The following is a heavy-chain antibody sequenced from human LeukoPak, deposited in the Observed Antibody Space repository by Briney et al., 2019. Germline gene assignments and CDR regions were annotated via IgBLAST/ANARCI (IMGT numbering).Heavy chain of an antibody. Sequence: PGRSLRLSCAASGFTFSSYAMHWVRQAPGKGLEGVAVISYDGSNKYYADSVKGRFTISRDNSKNTLYLQMNSLRAEDTAVYYCARRDSSSWYEDAFDIWGQGTMVTVSS. J-gene: IGHJ3*02. CDR1: GFTFSSYA. CDR3: ARRDSSSWYEDAFDI. V-gene: IGHV3-30-3*01. CDR2: ISYDGSNK. D-gene: IGHD6-13*01.